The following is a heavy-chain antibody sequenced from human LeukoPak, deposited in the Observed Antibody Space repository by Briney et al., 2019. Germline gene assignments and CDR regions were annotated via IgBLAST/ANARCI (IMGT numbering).Heavy chain of an antibody. D-gene: IGHD3-16*02. CDR1: GGSFSGYY. CDR3: AREAVYYDYVWGSYRYKTGAFDI. CDR2: INHSGST. J-gene: IGHJ3*02. V-gene: IGHV4-34*01. Sequence: SETLSLTCAVYGGSFSGYYWSWIRQPPGKGLEWIGEINHSGSTNYNPSLKSRVTISVDTSKNQFSLKLSSVTAADAAVYYCAREAVYYDYVWGSYRYKTGAFDIWGQGTMVTVSS.